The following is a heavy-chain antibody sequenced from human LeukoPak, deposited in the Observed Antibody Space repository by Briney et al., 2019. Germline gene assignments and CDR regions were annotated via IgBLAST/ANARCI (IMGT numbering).Heavy chain of an antibody. Sequence: GGSVKVSCKASGYTFTSYDINWVRQATGQGLEWMGWMNPNSGNTGYAQKFQGRVTITRNTSISTAYMELSSLRSEYTAVYYCARTYYDFWSGHYYYYYMDVWGKGTTVTVSS. V-gene: IGHV1-8*03. D-gene: IGHD3-3*01. CDR3: ARTYYDFWSGHYYYYYMDV. CDR1: GYTFTSYD. J-gene: IGHJ6*03. CDR2: MNPNSGNT.